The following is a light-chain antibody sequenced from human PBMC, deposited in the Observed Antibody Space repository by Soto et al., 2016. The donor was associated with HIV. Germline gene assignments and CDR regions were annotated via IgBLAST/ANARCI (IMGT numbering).Light chain of an antibody. J-gene: IGLJ2*01. CDR3: QVWDSSSDHVI. CDR1: NIGTKS. Sequence: SYELTQPPSVSVAPAQTARITCGGNNIGTKSVHWYQRKPGQAPVLVDYDDSDRPSGIPERFSGSRSGNTATLTISRVEAGDEADYYCQVWDSSSDHVIFGGGTKLTVL. V-gene: IGLV3-21*02. CDR2: DDS.